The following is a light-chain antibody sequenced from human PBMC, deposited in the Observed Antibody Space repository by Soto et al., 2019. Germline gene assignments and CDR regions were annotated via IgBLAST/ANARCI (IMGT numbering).Light chain of an antibody. J-gene: IGKJ2*01. CDR3: VQSNNWPYT. V-gene: IGKV3-15*01. CDR1: QSVSTN. CDR2: GAS. Sequence: EIVLTQSPGTLSVSPGERANLSCRASQSVSTNLAWFQQKPGQAPRLLIYGASTRPTGIPARFSGSGSGTEFTLTINSLQSEDLAVYYRVQSNNWPYTFGQGTKLEV.